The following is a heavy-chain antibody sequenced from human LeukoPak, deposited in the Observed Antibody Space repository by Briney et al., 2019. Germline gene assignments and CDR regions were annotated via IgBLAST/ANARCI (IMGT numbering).Heavy chain of an antibody. CDR2: IYYSGST. CDR3: ARDPDPYYDYVWGSYRQDAFDI. Sequence: PSETLSLTCTVSGGSISSSSYYWGWIRQPPGKGLEWIGSIYYSGSTYYNPSLKGRVTISVDTSKNQFSLKLSSVTAADTAVYYCARDPDPYYDYVWGSYRQDAFDIWGQGTMVTVSS. CDR1: GGSISSSSYY. J-gene: IGHJ3*02. D-gene: IGHD3-16*02. V-gene: IGHV4-39*07.